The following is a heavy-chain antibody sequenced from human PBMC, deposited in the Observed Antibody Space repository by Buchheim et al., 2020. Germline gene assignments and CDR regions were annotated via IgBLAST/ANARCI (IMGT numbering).Heavy chain of an antibody. J-gene: IGHJ4*02. CDR2: IKQDESEK. CDR3: AVEGREGNFNY. CDR1: GFPFSSYW. Sequence: EVQLVESGGGLVQPGGSLRLSCAASGFPFSSYWMSWVRQAPGKGLEWVANIKQDESEKYYVDSVKGRFTISRDNAKTSLYLKMTSLRAEDTAVYYCAVEGREGNFNYWGQGTLFTVSS. V-gene: IGHV3-7*01. D-gene: IGHD1-26*01.